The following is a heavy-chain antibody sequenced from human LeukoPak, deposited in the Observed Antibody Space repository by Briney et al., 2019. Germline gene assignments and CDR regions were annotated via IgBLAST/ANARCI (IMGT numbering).Heavy chain of an antibody. J-gene: IGHJ6*03. CDR2: IYSGGNT. CDR3: ARDKSKSMGRGVIIKDHSYYYMDV. V-gene: IGHV3-53*01. CDR1: GFTVSSNS. D-gene: IGHD3-10*01. Sequence: AGSLRLSCTVSGFTVSSNSMSWVRQAPGKGLEWVSFIYSGGNTHNSDSVKGRFTISRDNAKNSLYLQMNSLRAEDTAVYYCARDKSKSMGRGVIIKDHSYYYMDVWGKGTTVTISS.